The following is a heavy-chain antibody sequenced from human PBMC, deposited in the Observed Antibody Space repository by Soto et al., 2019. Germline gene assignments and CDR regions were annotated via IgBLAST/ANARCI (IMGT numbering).Heavy chain of an antibody. CDR2: IYHSGST. D-gene: IGHD1-26*01. Sequence: ASETLSLTCAVSGGSISSGGYSWNWIRQPPGKGLEWIGYIYHSGSTSYNPSLKSRVTISADTSKNQFSLKLSSVTAADTAVYYCARGEYNGRHTPDYWGQGTLVTVSS. J-gene: IGHJ4*02. V-gene: IGHV4-30-2*01. CDR3: ARGEYNGRHTPDY. CDR1: GGSISSGGYS.